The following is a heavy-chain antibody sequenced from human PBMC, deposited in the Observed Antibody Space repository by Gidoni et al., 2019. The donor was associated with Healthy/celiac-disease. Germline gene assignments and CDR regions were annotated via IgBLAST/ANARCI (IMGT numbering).Heavy chain of an antibody. D-gene: IGHD6-6*01. CDR1: GGSFSGYY. V-gene: IGHV4-34*01. J-gene: IGHJ4*02. CDR2: INHSGST. Sequence: QVQLQQWGAGLLKPSETLSLTCAVYGGSFSGYYWSWIRQPPGKGLEWIGEINHSGSTNYNPSLKSRVTISVDTSKNQFSLKLSSVTAADTAVYYCARPRDSSRRPHFDYWGQGTLVTVSS. CDR3: ARPRDSSRRPHFDY.